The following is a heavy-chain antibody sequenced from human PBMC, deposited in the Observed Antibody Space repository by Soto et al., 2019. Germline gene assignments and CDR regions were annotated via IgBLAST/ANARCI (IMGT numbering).Heavy chain of an antibody. CDR2: INPNSGGT. CDR3: ARSRAISTSGNTNAYYYYYTDV. J-gene: IGHJ6*03. D-gene: IGHD3-3*01. CDR1: GYTFTGYY. V-gene: IGHV1-2*04. Sequence: ASVKVSCKASGYTFTGYYMHWVRQAPGQGLEWMGWINPNSGGTNYAQKFQGWVTMTRNTSISTAYMVLSRLRADDTAVTYCARSRAISTSGNTNAYYYYYTDVWGKGTTVTVSS.